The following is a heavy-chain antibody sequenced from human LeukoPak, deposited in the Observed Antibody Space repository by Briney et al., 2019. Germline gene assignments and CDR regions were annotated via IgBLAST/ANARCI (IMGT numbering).Heavy chain of an antibody. D-gene: IGHD6-13*01. Sequence: GGSLRLSCAASGFTVSSNYMSWVRQAPGKGLEWVSVIYSGGSTYYADSVKGRFTISRDNSKNTLYLQTNSLRAEDTAVYYCARYSRSNFDYWGQGTLVTVSS. V-gene: IGHV3-53*01. CDR3: ARYSRSNFDY. CDR1: GFTVSSNY. J-gene: IGHJ4*02. CDR2: IYSGGST.